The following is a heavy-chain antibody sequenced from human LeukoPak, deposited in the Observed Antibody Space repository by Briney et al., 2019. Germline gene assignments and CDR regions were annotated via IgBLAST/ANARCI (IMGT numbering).Heavy chain of an antibody. Sequence: SETLSLTCAVYGASFTGYYWSWFRQPPGKGLEWIGEINHGGGTNYNPSLKSRVTISLDTSNNQFSLKLSSVTAADTAVYYCARLLPLQGGDVWGQGTTVTVSS. V-gene: IGHV4-34*01. CDR2: INHGGGT. J-gene: IGHJ6*02. CDR3: ARLLPLQGGDV. D-gene: IGHD2-15*01. CDR1: GASFTGYY.